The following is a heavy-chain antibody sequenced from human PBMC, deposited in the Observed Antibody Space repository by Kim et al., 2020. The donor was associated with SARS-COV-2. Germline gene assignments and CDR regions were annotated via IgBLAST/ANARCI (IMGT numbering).Heavy chain of an antibody. V-gene: IGHV3-74*01. CDR3: ARGMFRNGLDV. CDR2: MSGDASTT. D-gene: IGHD1-1*01. CDR1: SFTFRSYW. Sequence: GGSLRLSCAASSFTFRSYWINWVRQAPGKGLVWVSRMSGDASTTNYADSVKGRFTMSRDNAENTVYLQMNSLRGDDTAVYYCARGMFRNGLDVWGQGTTVTVSS. J-gene: IGHJ6*02.